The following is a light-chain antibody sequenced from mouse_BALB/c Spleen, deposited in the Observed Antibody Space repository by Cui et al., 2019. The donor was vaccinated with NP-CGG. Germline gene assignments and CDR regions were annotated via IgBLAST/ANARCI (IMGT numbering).Light chain of an antibody. CDR3: ALWYSNHWV. J-gene: IGLJ1*01. CDR1: TGAVTTSNY. Sequence: QAVVTQESALTTSPGETVTLTCRSCTGAVTTSNYANWVQEKPDHLFTGLIGGINNRAPGVPARFSGSLIGDKAALTITGAQIEDEAIYFCALWYSNHWVFGGGTKLTVL. CDR2: GIN. V-gene: IGLV1*01.